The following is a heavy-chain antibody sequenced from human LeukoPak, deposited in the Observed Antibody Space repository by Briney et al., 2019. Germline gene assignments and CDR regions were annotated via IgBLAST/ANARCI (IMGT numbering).Heavy chain of an antibody. V-gene: IGHV4-31*03. CDR3: ARVGAQSLAFDI. Sequence: PSETLSLTCTVSGGSISSGGYYWSWIRQHPGKGLEWIGYIYYSGSTYYNPSLKSRVTISVDTSKNQFSLKLSSVTAADTAVYYCARVGAQSLAFDIWGQGTMVTVSS. CDR1: GGSISSGGYY. D-gene: IGHD4/OR15-4a*01. CDR2: IYYSGST. J-gene: IGHJ3*02.